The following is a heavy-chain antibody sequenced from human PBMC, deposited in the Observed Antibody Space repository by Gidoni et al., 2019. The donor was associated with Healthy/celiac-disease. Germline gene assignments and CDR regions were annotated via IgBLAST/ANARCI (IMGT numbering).Heavy chain of an antibody. CDR3: ARGIWVEDYYYGMDV. Sequence: QLQLVQSGAEMKKPCASVKVYCQASGYTFTGYYIHWVRQAPGQGLAWMGWINPNSGGTNYAQKFQGRVTMTRDTSISTAYMELSRLRSDDTAVYYCARGIWVEDYYYGMDVWGQGTTVTVSS. V-gene: IGHV1-2*02. CDR1: GYTFTGYY. D-gene: IGHD3-16*01. CDR2: INPNSGGT. J-gene: IGHJ6*02.